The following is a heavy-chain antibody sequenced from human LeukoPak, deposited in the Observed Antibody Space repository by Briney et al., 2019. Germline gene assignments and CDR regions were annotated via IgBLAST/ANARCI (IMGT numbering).Heavy chain of an antibody. CDR1: GFTFSSSW. CDR3: ARAGNYYFDL. Sequence: PGGSLRLSCAASGFTFSSSWMHWVRQGPGKGLVWVARMNADGRTINYADSVKGRFTISRDNAKNTLYLQMNSLRTEDAAVYYCARAGNYYFDLWGRGTQVKVSS. J-gene: IGHJ2*01. CDR2: MNADGRTI. V-gene: IGHV3-74*01. D-gene: IGHD1-7*01.